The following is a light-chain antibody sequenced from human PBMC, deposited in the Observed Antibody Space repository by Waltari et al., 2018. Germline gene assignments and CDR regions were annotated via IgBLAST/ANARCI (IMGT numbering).Light chain of an antibody. CDR1: SSDVGGYNY. CDR3: SSYTSSSTKV. Sequence: QSALTQPASVSGSPGQSITISCTGTSSDVGGYNYVSWYQQHPGKAPKLMIYKVSNRPSGVSNRVSGSTSGNTASLTIAGLQAEDEADYYCSSYTSSSTKVFGTGTKVTVL. CDR2: KVS. V-gene: IGLV2-14*01. J-gene: IGLJ1*01.